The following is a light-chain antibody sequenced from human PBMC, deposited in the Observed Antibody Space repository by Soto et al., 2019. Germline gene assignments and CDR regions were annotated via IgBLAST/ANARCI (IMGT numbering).Light chain of an antibody. V-gene: IGKV3-15*01. Sequence: EIVMTQSPATLSVSPGERATNSCRASQSVSSNLAWYQQKPGQAPRLFIYGASTRATGIPARFSGSGSGTEFTLTISSLQSEDFAVYYCQQYNDWPLSFGPGTKVDIK. CDR3: QQYNDWPLS. CDR2: GAS. CDR1: QSVSSN. J-gene: IGKJ3*01.